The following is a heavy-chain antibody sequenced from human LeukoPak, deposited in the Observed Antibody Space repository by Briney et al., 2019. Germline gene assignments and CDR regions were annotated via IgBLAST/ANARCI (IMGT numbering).Heavy chain of an antibody. J-gene: IGHJ6*02. Sequence: GESLKISCKGSGYSFTSYWISWVRQMPGKGLEWMGRIDPSDSYTNYSPSLQGHVTISADKSISTAYLQWSSLKASDTAMYYCARRGDLYYYYGMDVWGQGTTVTVSS. CDR3: ARRGDLYYYYGMDV. D-gene: IGHD6-25*01. V-gene: IGHV5-10-1*01. CDR2: IDPSDSYT. CDR1: GYSFTSYW.